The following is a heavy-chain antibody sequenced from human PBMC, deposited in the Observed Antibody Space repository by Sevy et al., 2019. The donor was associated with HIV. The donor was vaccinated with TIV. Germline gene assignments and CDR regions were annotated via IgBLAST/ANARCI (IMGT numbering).Heavy chain of an antibody. CDR2: LKSKADGGTV. CDR1: GFTFGDYA. CDR3: TRWKGLHSIFDY. J-gene: IGHJ4*02. V-gene: IGHV3-49*04. D-gene: IGHD1-1*01. Sequence: GGSLRLSCTTSGFTFGDYAMNWVRQAPGKGLEWVAFLKSKADGGTVDHAASVKGRFTISRDDSKSIAYLQMNDLTTEDTGVYYCTRWKGLHSIFDYWGPGALVTVSS.